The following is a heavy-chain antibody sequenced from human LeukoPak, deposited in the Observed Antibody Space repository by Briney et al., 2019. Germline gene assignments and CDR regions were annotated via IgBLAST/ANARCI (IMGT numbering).Heavy chain of an antibody. CDR3: ARAPGYFDFWSGYLS. J-gene: IGHJ4*02. V-gene: IGHV1-18*01. D-gene: IGHD3-3*01. Sequence: ASVKASCKASGSTFTSSGISWVPQAPGQGLEWMGWISVYNGNTNYAQKFQGRVTMTTDTSTSTAYMELRSLRSDDTAVYFCARAPGYFDFWSGYLSWGQGTLVTVSS. CDR1: GSTFTSSG. CDR2: ISVYNGNT.